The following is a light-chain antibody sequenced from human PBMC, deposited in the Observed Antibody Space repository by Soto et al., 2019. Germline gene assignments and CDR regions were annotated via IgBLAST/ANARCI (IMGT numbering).Light chain of an antibody. J-gene: IGKJ2*01. CDR1: QSLLHSNGYNY. V-gene: IGKV2-28*01. Sequence: DLVMTQSPLSLPVTPGEPASISCRSSQSLLHSNGYNYLDWYLQKPGQSPQLLIYLGSNRASGVPGRFSGSGSGTDFTLKISRVEAEDVEVYYCMQALQRGFGQGTKLEIK. CDR2: LGS. CDR3: MQALQRG.